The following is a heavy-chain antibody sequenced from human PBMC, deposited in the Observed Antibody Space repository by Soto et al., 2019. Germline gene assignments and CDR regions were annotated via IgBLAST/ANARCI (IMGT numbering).Heavy chain of an antibody. Sequence: HVQLQESGPGLVKPSDTLSLICAVSGYSISSSNWWGWIRQPPGKGLEWIGNIYYSGSAYYNPSLKRRVTMSVDMSKNQFSLKLTSVTAVDTAEYYCARGDDAKVFDIWGQGTTVTVSS. V-gene: IGHV4-28*03. CDR3: ARGDDAKVFDI. J-gene: IGHJ3*02. CDR1: GYSISSSNW. CDR2: IYYSGSA. D-gene: IGHD2-2*01.